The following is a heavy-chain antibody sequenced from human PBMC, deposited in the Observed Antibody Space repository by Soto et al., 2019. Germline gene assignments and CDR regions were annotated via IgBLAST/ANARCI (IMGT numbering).Heavy chain of an antibody. J-gene: IGHJ6*02. D-gene: IGHD3-16*02. CDR3: GRDGGDLSDYYYGMDG. Sequence: QVQLVQSGAEVKKPGSSVKVSCKASRGTFSSYTISWVRQAPGQGLEWMGRIIPTLGIANYAQKFQGRVTITADKSTSTAHMELSSLRSEDTAVYYCGRDGGDLSDYYYGMDGWGQGTTVTVSS. CDR1: RGTFSSYT. CDR2: IIPTLGIA. V-gene: IGHV1-69*08.